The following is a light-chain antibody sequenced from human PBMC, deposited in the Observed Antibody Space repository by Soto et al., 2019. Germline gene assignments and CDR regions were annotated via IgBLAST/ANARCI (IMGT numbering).Light chain of an antibody. V-gene: IGKV1-39*01. Sequence: DIQMTQSPSSLSASVGDRVTVTCPASQSIDTYLNWYQQRPGQAPKLLIYVASTLQSGVPSRFSGSGSGTHFTLTISSLQPEDFATYYCQQNQDIPPTFGQGTRVERK. CDR3: QQNQDIPPT. CDR2: VAS. CDR1: QSIDTY. J-gene: IGKJ1*01.